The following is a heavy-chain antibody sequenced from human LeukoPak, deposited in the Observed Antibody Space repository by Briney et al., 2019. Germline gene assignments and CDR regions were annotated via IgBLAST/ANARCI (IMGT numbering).Heavy chain of an antibody. V-gene: IGHV3-48*04. CDR2: ISSSSSTI. J-gene: IGHJ4*02. D-gene: IGHD3-16*02. Sequence: PGGSLRLSCAASGFTFSSYSMNWVRQAPGKGLGWVSYISSSSSTIYYADSVKGRFTISRDNAKNSLYLQMNSLRAEDTAVYYCARADGFGGVIVPFDYWGQGTLVTVSS. CDR1: GFTFSSYS. CDR3: ARADGFGGVIVPFDY.